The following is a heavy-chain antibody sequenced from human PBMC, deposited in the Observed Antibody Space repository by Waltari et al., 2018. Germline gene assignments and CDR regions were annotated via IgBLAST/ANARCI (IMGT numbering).Heavy chain of an antibody. CDR3: QRGDY. J-gene: IGHJ4*02. D-gene: IGHD3-16*01. Sequence: EVQLVESGGGLVQPGGSPRLFGAASGFTLSNFWMSWARQAPGKGLEWVANINQDGSGEYYVDSVKGRFTISRDNAKNSLYLQMNSLRAEDTAVYYCQRGDYWGQGTLVTVSS. CDR1: GFTLSNFW. CDR2: INQDGSGE. V-gene: IGHV3-7*01.